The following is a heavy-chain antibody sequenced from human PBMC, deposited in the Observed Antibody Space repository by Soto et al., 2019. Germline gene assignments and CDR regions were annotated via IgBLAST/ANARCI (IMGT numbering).Heavy chain of an antibody. J-gene: IGHJ5*02. CDR1: GGSISIGGYY. CDR2: IYYSGST. Sequence: QVQLQESGPGLVKPSQTLSLTCTVSGGSISIGGYYWNWIRQHPGKGLEWIGYIYYSGSTYYNPTLKSRFTLTVDTSKNQFSPNLSSVTAADTAVYYCARRVFPWGQGPLVTVSS. CDR3: ARRVFP. V-gene: IGHV4-31*03.